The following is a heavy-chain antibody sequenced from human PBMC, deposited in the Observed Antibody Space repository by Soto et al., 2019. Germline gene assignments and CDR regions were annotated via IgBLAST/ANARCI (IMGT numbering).Heavy chain of an antibody. CDR1: GYTFTSYY. D-gene: IGHD6-13*01. CDR3: ARDLGLAAAGHYYYYGMDV. J-gene: IGHJ6*01. CDR2: INPSGGST. V-gene: IGHV1-46*03. Sequence: ASVKVSCKASGYTFTSYYMHWVRQAPGQGLEWMGIINPSGGSTSYAQKFQGRVTMTRDTSTSTVYMELSSLRSEDTAVYYCARDLGLAAAGHYYYYGMDVWGQGTTVTLSS.